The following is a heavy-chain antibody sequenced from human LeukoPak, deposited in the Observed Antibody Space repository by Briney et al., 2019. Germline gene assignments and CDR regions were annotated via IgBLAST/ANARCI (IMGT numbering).Heavy chain of an antibody. J-gene: IGHJ5*02. CDR1: GGTFSSYA. CDR2: IIPIFGTA. V-gene: IGHV1-69*01. CDR3: ARGIAASGGFDP. D-gene: IGHD6-13*01. Sequence: SVKVSCKASGGTFSSYAISWVRQAPGQGLEWMGGIIPIFGTANYAQKFQGRVTITADESTSTAYMELSSLRSEDTAVYYCARGIAASGGFDPWGQGALVTVSS.